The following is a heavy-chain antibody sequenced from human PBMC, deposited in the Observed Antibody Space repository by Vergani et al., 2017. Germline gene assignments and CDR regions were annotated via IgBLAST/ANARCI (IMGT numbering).Heavy chain of an antibody. CDR2: ISYDGSNK. CDR3: AREWPQRNAFDI. V-gene: IGHV3-30-3*01. CDR1: GFTFSSYA. Sequence: QVQLVESGGGVVQPGRSLRLSCAASGFTFSSYAMHWVRQAPGKGLEWVAVISYDGSNKYYADSVKGRFTISRDNSKNTLYLPMNSLRAEDTAVYYCAREWPQRNAFDIWGQGTMVTVSS. D-gene: IGHD5-24*01. J-gene: IGHJ3*02.